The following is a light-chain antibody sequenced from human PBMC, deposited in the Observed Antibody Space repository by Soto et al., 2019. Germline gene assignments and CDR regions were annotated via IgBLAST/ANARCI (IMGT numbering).Light chain of an antibody. Sequence: DIQMTQSPSTLSASVGGRVIITCRASQGISSWLAWYQQKSGKAPKLLITKASSLESGVPSRFSGSGSGTEFTLTSSRLQPDDFATYYCQQYESYPYTFGQGTKLEIK. V-gene: IGKV1-5*03. CDR3: QQYESYPYT. CDR1: QGISSW. CDR2: KAS. J-gene: IGKJ2*01.